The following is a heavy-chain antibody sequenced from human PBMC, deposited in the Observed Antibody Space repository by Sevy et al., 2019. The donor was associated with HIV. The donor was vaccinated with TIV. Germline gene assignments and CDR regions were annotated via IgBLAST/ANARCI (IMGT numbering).Heavy chain of an antibody. J-gene: IGHJ5*02. V-gene: IGHV4-4*07. Sequence: SETLSLTCTVSGGSISSYYWSWIRQPAGKGLEWIGRIYTSGSTNYNPSLKSRVTMSVDTSKNQFSLKLSSVTAADTAVYYCARDGGVGYCSSTSCLGWFDPWGQGTLFTVSS. D-gene: IGHD2-2*01. CDR1: GGSISSYY. CDR2: IYTSGST. CDR3: ARDGGVGYCSSTSCLGWFDP.